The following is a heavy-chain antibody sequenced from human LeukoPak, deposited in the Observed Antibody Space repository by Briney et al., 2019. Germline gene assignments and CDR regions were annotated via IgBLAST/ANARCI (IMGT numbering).Heavy chain of an antibody. CDR2: ITSSGSG. Sequence: GGSLRLSCAASGFIFSDYYMTWIRQAPGKGLEWVSYITSSGSGYYADSVMGRFTISRDNAKDSLYLQMSSLRAEDTAVYYCAREAGQPQVDYNYYYGMDVWGQGTTVTVSS. V-gene: IGHV3-11*01. J-gene: IGHJ6*02. CDR3: AREAGQPQVDYNYYYGMDV. CDR1: GFIFSDYY. D-gene: IGHD3-10*01.